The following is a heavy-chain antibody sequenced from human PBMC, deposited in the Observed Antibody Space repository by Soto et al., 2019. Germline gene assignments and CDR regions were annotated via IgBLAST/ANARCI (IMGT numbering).Heavy chain of an antibody. J-gene: IGHJ3*02. CDR3: ARNLYGRAFDI. V-gene: IGHV1-18*04. Sequence: QAQLEQSGPEVKRPGASLKVSCKASGYTFTSYHISWVRQAPGQGLEWIGWINAFADDTNYSQKFQARVTMTARRSTDTAYLDLRSLGTDDTAIYYCARNLYGRAFDIWGQGTMVTVSP. CDR2: INAFADDT. D-gene: IGHD2-8*01. CDR1: GYTFTSYH.